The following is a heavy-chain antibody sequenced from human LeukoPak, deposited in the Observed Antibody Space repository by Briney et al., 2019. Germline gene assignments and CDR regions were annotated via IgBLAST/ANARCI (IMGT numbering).Heavy chain of an antibody. CDR3: ARDRDIVLMVYASDDAFDI. CDR1: GFTFSSYS. J-gene: IGHJ3*02. D-gene: IGHD2-8*01. CDR2: ISSSSSYI. V-gene: IGHV3-21*01. Sequence: GGSLRLSCAASGFTFSSYSMNWVRQAPGKGLEWVSSISSSSSYIYYADSVKGRFTISRDNAKNSLYLQMNSLRAEDTAVYYCARDRDIVLMVYASDDAFDIWGQGTMVTVSS.